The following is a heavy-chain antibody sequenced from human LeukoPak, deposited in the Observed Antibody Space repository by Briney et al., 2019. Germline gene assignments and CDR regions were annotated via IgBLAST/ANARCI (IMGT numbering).Heavy chain of an antibody. CDR2: MYYSGST. CDR3: ARHAFYYYYYMDV. Sequence: SQTLSLTCTVSGGSISSGSYYWGWFRQPPGKGLEWIGSMYYSGSTYYNPSLKSRVTISVDTSKNQFSLKLTSVTAADTAVYYCARHAFYYYYYMDVWGKGTTVTISS. J-gene: IGHJ6*03. V-gene: IGHV4-39*01. D-gene: IGHD3-16*01. CDR1: GGSISSGSYY.